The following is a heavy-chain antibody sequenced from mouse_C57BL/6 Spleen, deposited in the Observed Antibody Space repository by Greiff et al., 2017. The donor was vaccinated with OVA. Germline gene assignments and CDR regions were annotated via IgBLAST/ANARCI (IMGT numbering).Heavy chain of an antibody. J-gene: IGHJ2*01. CDR3: ARSNYYDYFDY. CDR2: IHPNSGST. V-gene: IGHV1-64*01. CDR1: GYTFTSYW. D-gene: IGHD2-4*01. Sequence: QVQLQQSGAELVKPGASVKLSCKASGYTFTSYWMHWVKQRPGQGLEWIGMIHPNSGSTNYNEKFKSKATLTVDKSSSTAYMQLSSLTSEDSAVYYCARSNYYDYFDYWGQGTTRTVSS.